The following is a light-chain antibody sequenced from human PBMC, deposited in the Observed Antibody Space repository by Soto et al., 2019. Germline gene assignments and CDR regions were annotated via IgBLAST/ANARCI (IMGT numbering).Light chain of an antibody. J-gene: IGKJ5*01. CDR2: GAS. CDR1: QSVSRNY. Sequence: EIVLTQSPGTLSLTPGERATLSCRASQSVSRNYLTWYQQKPGQAPRLLIFGASSRATGIPDRFSGSGSGTDFTLTISRLEPEDFAVYYCQQYGSSPITFGQGTRLEI. CDR3: QQYGSSPIT. V-gene: IGKV3-20*01.